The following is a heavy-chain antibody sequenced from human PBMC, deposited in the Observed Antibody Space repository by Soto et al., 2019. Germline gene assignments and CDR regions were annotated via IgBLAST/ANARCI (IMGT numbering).Heavy chain of an antibody. CDR3: ARDASGTPQFDP. Sequence: GGSLRLSCAASGFTFSDSYMSWIRQAPGKGLEWVSYISGNSRSIYYAASVKGRFTISRDNAKNSLFLQMNSLRAEDTAVYYCARDASGTPQFDPWGQGTLVTVSS. CDR2: ISGNSRSI. CDR1: GFTFSDSY. J-gene: IGHJ5*02. V-gene: IGHV3-11*01. D-gene: IGHD3-10*01.